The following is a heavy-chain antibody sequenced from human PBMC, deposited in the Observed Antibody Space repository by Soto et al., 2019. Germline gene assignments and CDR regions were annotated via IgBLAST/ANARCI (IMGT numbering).Heavy chain of an antibody. CDR1: GGSISSYY. V-gene: IGHV4-59*01. CDR3: ARNTMIVVVTPIPAFDI. Sequence: QVQLQESGPGLVKPSETLSLTCTVSGGSISSYYWSWIRQPPGKGLEWIGYIYYSGSTNYNPSLKSRVTIAVDTSKNQFSLKLSSVTAADTAVYYCARNTMIVVVTPIPAFDIWGQGTMVTVSS. CDR2: IYYSGST. J-gene: IGHJ3*02. D-gene: IGHD3-22*01.